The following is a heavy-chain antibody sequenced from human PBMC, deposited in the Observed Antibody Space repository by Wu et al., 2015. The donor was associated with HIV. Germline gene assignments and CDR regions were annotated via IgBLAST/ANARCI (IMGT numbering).Heavy chain of an antibody. D-gene: IGHD4-23*01. CDR2: IIPIFGTT. CDR1: GGTFSSYA. V-gene: IGHV1-69*13. CDR3: ARTDGLVDGGNSGYDY. J-gene: IGHJ4*02. Sequence: QVQLVQSGAEVKKPGSSVKVSCKASGGTFSSYAISWVRQAPGQGLEWMGRIIPIFGTTSYAQKFQGRVTITADESTSTVHMELSSLRSEDTAVYYXARTDGLVDGGNSGYDYWGQGTLVTVSS.